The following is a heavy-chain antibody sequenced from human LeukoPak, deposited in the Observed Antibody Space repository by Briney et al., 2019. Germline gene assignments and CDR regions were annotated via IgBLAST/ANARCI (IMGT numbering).Heavy chain of an antibody. Sequence: SETLSLTCAVYGGSFSGYYWSWIRQPPGKGLEWIGEINHSGSTNYNPSLKSRVTISVDTSKNQFSLKLSSVTAADTAVYYCARGPRDYNSSGVLDSWGQGTLVTVSS. CDR2: INHSGST. J-gene: IGHJ4*02. CDR1: GGSFSGYY. V-gene: IGHV4-34*01. D-gene: IGHD3-22*01. CDR3: ARGPRDYNSSGVLDS.